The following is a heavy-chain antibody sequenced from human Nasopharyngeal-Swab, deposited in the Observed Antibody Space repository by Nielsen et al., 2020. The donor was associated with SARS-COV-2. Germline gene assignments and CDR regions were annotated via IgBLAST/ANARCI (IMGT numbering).Heavy chain of an antibody. CDR2: ISSRSSNI. J-gene: IGHJ6*02. CDR1: GFTFSSCS. D-gene: IGHD3-22*01. CDR3: ARDQYYDSSGYYYYGMDV. Sequence: GESLKISCAASGFTFSSCSMNWVRQAPGKGLEWVSYISSRSSNIYYADSVKGRFTISRDNAKNSLYLQMNSLRAEDTAVYYCARDQYYDSSGYYYYGMDVWGQGTTVTVSS. V-gene: IGHV3-48*01.